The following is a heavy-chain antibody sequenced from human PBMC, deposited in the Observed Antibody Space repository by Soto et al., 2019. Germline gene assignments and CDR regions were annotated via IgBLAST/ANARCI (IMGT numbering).Heavy chain of an antibody. CDR2: IIPIFGTA. J-gene: IGHJ6*02. CDR3: ACTVSNYYYYGMDV. Sequence: QVQLVQSGAGVKKPGSSVKVSCKASGGTFSSYAISWVRQAPGQGLEWMGGIIPIFGTADYAQKFEGRVTITADESTSTAYMELSSLRSEDTAVYYGACTVSNYYYYGMDVWGQGTTVTVSS. D-gene: IGHD2-8*01. V-gene: IGHV1-69*12. CDR1: GGTFSSYA.